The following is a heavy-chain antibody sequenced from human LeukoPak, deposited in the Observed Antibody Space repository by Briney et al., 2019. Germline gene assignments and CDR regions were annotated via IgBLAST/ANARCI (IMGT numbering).Heavy chain of an antibody. Sequence: PGGSLRLSCAASGFTFSNYWMTWVRQAPGKGLEWVANIRRDGSQIHYVDSVKGRFTISRDNAKNSLSLQMNSLRAEDTAIYYCARDDSPTLTGPAYYDAFDIWGRGIMVTVPS. D-gene: IGHD4-11*01. V-gene: IGHV3-7*01. J-gene: IGHJ3*02. CDR2: IRRDGSQI. CDR3: ARDDSPTLTGPAYYDAFDI. CDR1: GFTFSNYW.